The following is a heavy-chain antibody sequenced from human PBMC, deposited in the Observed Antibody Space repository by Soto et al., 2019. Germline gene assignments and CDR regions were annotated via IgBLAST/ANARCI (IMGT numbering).Heavy chain of an antibody. CDR3: ARDVGSGSYYPKYNWFDP. V-gene: IGHV1-2*04. CDR1: GYTFTGYY. J-gene: IGHJ5*02. Sequence: QVQLVQSGAEVKKPGASVKVSCKASGYTFTGYYMHWVRQAPGQGLEWMGWINPNSGGTNYAQKFQGWVTMTRDTCIXTXYMELSRLRSDDTAVYYCARDVGSGSYYPKYNWFDPWGQGTLVTVSS. CDR2: INPNSGGT. D-gene: IGHD3-10*01.